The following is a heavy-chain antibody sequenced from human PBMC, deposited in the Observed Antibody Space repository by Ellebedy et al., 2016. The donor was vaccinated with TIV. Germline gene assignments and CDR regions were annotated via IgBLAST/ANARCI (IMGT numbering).Heavy chain of an antibody. V-gene: IGHV3-49*03. Sequence: GESLKISXTASGFTFADYALTWFRQAPGKGLEWVRFIRNKASGGTPEYAASVKGRFTISRDDSKSIAYLQMNSLRTEDTAVYYCTRDQGGYTYSYSDYWGQGTLVTVSS. D-gene: IGHD5-18*01. CDR3: TRDQGGYTYSYSDY. CDR1: GFTFADYA. J-gene: IGHJ4*02. CDR2: IRNKASGGTP.